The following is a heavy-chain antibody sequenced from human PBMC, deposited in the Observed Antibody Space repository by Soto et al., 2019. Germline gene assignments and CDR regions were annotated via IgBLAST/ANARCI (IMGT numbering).Heavy chain of an antibody. CDR2: IFRGGSS. D-gene: IGHD6-13*01. CDR1: GSCVSDNY. J-gene: IGHJ4*02. V-gene: IGHV3-53*01. CDR3: ARRVSSWWYCDL. Sequence: GGSLRLSCGVYGSCVSDNYMTWVSQAPGKGLEWVSIIFRGGSSFNIDAVKDRCSVSRATSKNTMFLQMNSLRPEDTAVYYCARRVSSWWYCDLWGQGTQVTVSS.